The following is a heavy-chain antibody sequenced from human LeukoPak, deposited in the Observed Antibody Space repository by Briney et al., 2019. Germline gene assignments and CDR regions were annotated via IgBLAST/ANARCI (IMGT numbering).Heavy chain of an antibody. J-gene: IGHJ4*02. CDR1: GYTFTGYY. V-gene: IGHV1-2*04. CDR2: INPNSGGT. Sequence: ASVKVSCKASGYTFTGYYMHWVRQAPGQGLEWMGWINPNSGGTNYAQKFQGWVTMTRDTSNSTAYLQWSSLKASDTAMYYCARHLDYDFWSGYRYYFDYWGQGTLVTVSS. D-gene: IGHD3-3*01. CDR3: ARHLDYDFWSGYRYYFDY.